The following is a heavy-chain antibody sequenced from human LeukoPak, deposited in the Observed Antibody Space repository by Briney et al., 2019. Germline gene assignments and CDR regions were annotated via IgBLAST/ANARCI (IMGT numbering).Heavy chain of an antibody. V-gene: IGHV3-23*01. Sequence: GGSLRLSCAASGFTVSRNYMSWVRQAPGKGLEWVSAISGSGGSTYYADSVKGRFTISRDNSKNTLYLQMNSLRAEDTAVYYCAKVNCVLPYWYFDLWGRGTLVTVSS. CDR1: GFTVSRNY. CDR3: AKVNCVLPYWYFDL. D-gene: IGHD2-15*01. J-gene: IGHJ2*01. CDR2: ISGSGGST.